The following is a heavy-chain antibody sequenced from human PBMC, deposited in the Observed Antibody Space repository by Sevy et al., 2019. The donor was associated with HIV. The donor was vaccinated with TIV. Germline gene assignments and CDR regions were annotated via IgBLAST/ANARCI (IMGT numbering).Heavy chain of an antibody. J-gene: IGHJ4*02. CDR2: IYSGGST. CDR1: GFTVSSNY. CDR3: ARGWGDRSGYYPLDY. V-gene: IGHV3-66*01. Sequence: GGSLRLSCAASGFTVSSNYMSWVRQAPGKGLEWVSVIYSGGSTYYADSVKDRFTISRDNSKNTLYLQMNSLRAEDTAVYYCARGWGDRSGYYPLDYWGQGTLVTVSS. D-gene: IGHD3-22*01.